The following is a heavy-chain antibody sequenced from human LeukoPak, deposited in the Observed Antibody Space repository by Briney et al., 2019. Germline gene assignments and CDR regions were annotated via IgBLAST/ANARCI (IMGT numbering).Heavy chain of an antibody. J-gene: IGHJ6*02. CDR2: FDPEDGET. CDR3: ATGTYYDFWSGKDPKPYYYGMDV. CDR1: GYTLTELY. Sequence: ASVKVSCKVSGYTLTELYMHWVRQAPGKGLEWMGGFDPEDGETIYARKFQGRVTMTEDTSTDTAYMELSSLRSEDTAVYYCATGTYYDFWSGKDPKPYYYGMDVWGQGTTVTVSS. D-gene: IGHD3-3*01. V-gene: IGHV1-24*01.